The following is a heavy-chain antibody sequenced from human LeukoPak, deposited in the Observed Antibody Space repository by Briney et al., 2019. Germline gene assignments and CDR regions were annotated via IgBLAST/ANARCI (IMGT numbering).Heavy chain of an antibody. CDR2: IGPDGDTT. CDR3: ATDWGGCSYRAMDV. J-gene: IGHJ6*02. V-gene: IGHV3-43*02. D-gene: IGHD5-18*01. CDR1: GFSFRDYA. Sequence: GGSLRLSCAVSGFSFRDYAMHWVRQAPGKGLEWVSLIGPDGDTTFYADSVKGRFTISRDNSKNSLYLQMNSLRADDSAFYYCATDWGGCSYRAMDVWGQGTTVTVSS.